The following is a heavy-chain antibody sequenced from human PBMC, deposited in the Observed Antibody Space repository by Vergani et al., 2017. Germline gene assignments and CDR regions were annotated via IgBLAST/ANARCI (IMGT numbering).Heavy chain of an antibody. CDR1: GFTFSDYY. D-gene: IGHD3-9*01. Sequence: QVQLVESGGGLVKPGGSLRLSCAASGFTFSDYYMSWIRQAPGKGLEWVSYFSTSGSTVYYADSVKGRFTISRDNAKNSLYLQMNSLRAEDAAVYYCARDRAILTGAYYYYYMDVWGKGTTVTVSS. CDR2: FSTSGSTV. J-gene: IGHJ6*03. CDR3: ARDRAILTGAYYYYYMDV. V-gene: IGHV3-11*04.